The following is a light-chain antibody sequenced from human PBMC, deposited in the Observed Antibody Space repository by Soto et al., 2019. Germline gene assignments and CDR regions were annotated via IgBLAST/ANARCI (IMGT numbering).Light chain of an antibody. CDR3: QQYGSSPPST. CDR1: QSVSSSY. Sequence: VLTQSPGRLSLCAREKATVSCRASQSVSSSYLAWSPQKPSQAPRLIIYGASSRATGIPDRFSGSGSGTDFTLTISRLEPVEFAVYYCQQYGSSPPSTFGQGTKVDIK. J-gene: IGKJ1*01. CDR2: GAS. V-gene: IGKV3-20*01.